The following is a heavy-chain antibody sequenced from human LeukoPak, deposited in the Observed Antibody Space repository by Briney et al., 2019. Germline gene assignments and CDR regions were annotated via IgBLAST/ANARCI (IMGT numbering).Heavy chain of an antibody. D-gene: IGHD3-3*01. CDR2: ISSSGSTI. Sequence: GRSLRLSCAPSGFTFSRHGMHWVRQAPGKGLEWVSYISSSGSTIYYADSVKGRFTISRDNAKNSLYLQMNSLRAEDTAVYYCATSYYDFWSGYYTWGQGTLVTVSS. CDR3: ATSYYDFWSGYYT. J-gene: IGHJ4*02. V-gene: IGHV3-48*04. CDR1: GFTFSRHG.